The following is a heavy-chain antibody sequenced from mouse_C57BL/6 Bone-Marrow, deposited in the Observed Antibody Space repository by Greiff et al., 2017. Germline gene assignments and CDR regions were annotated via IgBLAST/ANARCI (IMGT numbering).Heavy chain of an antibody. J-gene: IGHJ3*01. CDR3: ARRWLLRLFAY. Sequence: EVKVEESGGGLVKPGGSLKLSCAASGFTFSSYAMSWVRQTPEKRLEWVATISDGGSYTYYPDNVKGRFTISRDNAKNNLYLQMSHLKSEDTAMYYCARRWLLRLFAYWGQGTLVTVSA. CDR2: ISDGGSYT. CDR1: GFTFSSYA. V-gene: IGHV5-4*03. D-gene: IGHD2-3*01.